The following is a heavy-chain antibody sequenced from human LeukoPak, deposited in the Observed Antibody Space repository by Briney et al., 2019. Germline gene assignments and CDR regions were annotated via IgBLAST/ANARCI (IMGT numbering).Heavy chain of an antibody. D-gene: IGHD1-26*01. Sequence: SETLSLTCTVSGGSINSGGYYWSWIRQPPGKGLEWIGYIYYSGSTDYNPSLKSRVTISIDTSKNQFSLKLSSVTAADTAVYYCARAGGVVGATTWNYWGQGTLVTVSS. CDR2: IYYSGST. CDR1: GGSINSGGYY. J-gene: IGHJ4*02. CDR3: ARAGGVVGATTWNY. V-gene: IGHV4-61*08.